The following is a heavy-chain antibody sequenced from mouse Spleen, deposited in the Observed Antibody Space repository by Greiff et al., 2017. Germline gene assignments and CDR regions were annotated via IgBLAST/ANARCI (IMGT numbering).Heavy chain of an antibody. CDR2: ISSGSSTI. J-gene: IGHJ3*01. V-gene: IGHV5-17*02. CDR3: ARSDYHGSSYSPFAY. Sequence: EVQGVESGGGLVQPGGSRKLSCAASGFTFSSFGMHWVRQAPEKGLEWVAYISSGSSTIYYADTVKGRFTISRDNPKNTLFLQMTSLRSEDTAMYYCARSDYHGSSYSPFAYWGQGTLVTVSA. D-gene: IGHD1-1*01. CDR1: GFTFSSFG.